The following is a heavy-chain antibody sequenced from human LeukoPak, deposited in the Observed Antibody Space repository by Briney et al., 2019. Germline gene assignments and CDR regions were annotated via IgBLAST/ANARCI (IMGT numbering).Heavy chain of an antibody. CDR1: GFTFSNYA. D-gene: IGHD3-22*01. CDR3: ARDRLGDYDHSGYYDK. Sequence: PGGSLRLSCAASGFTFSNYAMSWVRQAPGKGLEWVSAISGSGGSTYYADSVKGRFTISRDNSKNTLYLQMNSLRAEDTAVYYCARDRLGDYDHSGYYDKWGQGTLVTVSS. V-gene: IGHV3-23*01. CDR2: ISGSGGST. J-gene: IGHJ4*02.